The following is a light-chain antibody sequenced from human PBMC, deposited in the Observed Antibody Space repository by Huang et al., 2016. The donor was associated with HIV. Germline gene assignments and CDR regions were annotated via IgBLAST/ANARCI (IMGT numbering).Light chain of an antibody. V-gene: IGKV3-11*01. CDR3: QHRSNWPLT. CDR2: NTS. Sequence: EIVLTQSPVTLSLSPGESATLSCRASQSVGSFLAWYRQKPGQAPRLLIYNTSNRATDIPARFSGSGSGTDFTLTISSLEPEDFAVYYCQHRSNWPLTFGGGTKVEIK. J-gene: IGKJ4*01. CDR1: QSVGSF.